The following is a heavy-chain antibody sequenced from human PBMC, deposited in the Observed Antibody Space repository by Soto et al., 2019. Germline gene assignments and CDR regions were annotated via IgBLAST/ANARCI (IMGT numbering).Heavy chain of an antibody. V-gene: IGHV4-59*01. CDR3: ARAQGVYGMDV. CDR2: IYYSGST. CDR1: GGSISSFY. J-gene: IGHJ6*02. Sequence: PSETLSLTGTVSGGSISSFYWSWIRKPPGKGLEWIGYIYYSGSTNYNPSLKSRVTISVDTSKNQFSLKLSSVTAADTAAYYCARAQGVYGMDVWGQGTTVTVSS. D-gene: IGHD3-16*01.